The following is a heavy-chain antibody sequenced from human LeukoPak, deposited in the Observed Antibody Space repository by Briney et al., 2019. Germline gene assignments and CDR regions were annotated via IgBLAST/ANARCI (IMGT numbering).Heavy chain of an antibody. V-gene: IGHV4-39*07. CDR3: ARDTVRGERWFDP. J-gene: IGHJ5*02. CDR2: INHSGST. Sequence: NTSETLSLTCTVSGGSISSSSYYWSWIRQSPGKGLEWIGEINHSGSTNYNPSLKSRVTISVDTSKNQFSLKLSSVTAADTAVHYCARDTVRGERWFDPWGQGTLVTVSS. CDR1: GGSISSSSYY. D-gene: IGHD3-10*01.